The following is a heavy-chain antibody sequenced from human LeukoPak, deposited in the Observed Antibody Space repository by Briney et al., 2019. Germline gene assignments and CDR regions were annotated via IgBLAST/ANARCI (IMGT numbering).Heavy chain of an antibody. V-gene: IGHV1-18*01. D-gene: IGHD1-7*01. CDR1: GYTFTSYG. J-gene: IGHJ6*03. Sequence: ASVKVSCKASGYTFTSYGISWVRQAPGQGLEWMGWISAYNGNTNYAQKLQGRVTMTTDTSTSTVYMELRSLRSDDTAVYYCARRELYYYYMDVWGKGTTVTVSS. CDR3: ARRELYYYYMDV. CDR2: ISAYNGNT.